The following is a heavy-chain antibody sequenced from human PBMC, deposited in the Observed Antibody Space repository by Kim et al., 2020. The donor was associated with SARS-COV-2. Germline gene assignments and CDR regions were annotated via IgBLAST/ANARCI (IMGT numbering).Heavy chain of an antibody. CDR3: ARRGHDYGETDFDY. V-gene: IGHV5-51*01. Sequence: SPAFQVQVTISAEKSISTAYLQWSSLKASDTAMYYCARRGHDYGETDFDYWGQGTLVTVSS. J-gene: IGHJ4*02. D-gene: IGHD4-17*01.